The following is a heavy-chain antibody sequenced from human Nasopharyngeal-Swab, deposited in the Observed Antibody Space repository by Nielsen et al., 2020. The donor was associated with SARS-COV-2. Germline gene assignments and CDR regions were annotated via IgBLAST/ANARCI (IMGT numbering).Heavy chain of an antibody. D-gene: IGHD3-22*01. CDR2: IYPGDSAP. CDR3: ARTYYYDSSRPEYFQH. CDR1: VYSSTSYW. J-gene: IGHJ1*01. V-gene: IGHV5-51*01. Sequence: GSSLKISCNGSVYSSTSYWIGWVRQMPGKGLEWMGIIYPGDSAPRYSPSFQGQVTTSATKSISTAYLQWSSLKASDTAMYYCARTYYYDSSRPEYFQHWGQGTLVTVSS.